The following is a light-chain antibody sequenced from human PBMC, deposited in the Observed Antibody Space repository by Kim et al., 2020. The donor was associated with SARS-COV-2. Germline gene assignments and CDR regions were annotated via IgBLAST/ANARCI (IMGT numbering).Light chain of an antibody. CDR1: SDDVGGYDS. CDR3: NSYRTGGTLV. Sequence: GQSITISCTGTSDDVGGYDSVSWYQQHPGKVPNLMIYEVSNRPSGVSDRFSGSKSGNTASLTISGLQAEDEADYFCNSYRTGGTLVFGGGTQLTVL. J-gene: IGLJ3*02. CDR2: EVS. V-gene: IGLV2-14*03.